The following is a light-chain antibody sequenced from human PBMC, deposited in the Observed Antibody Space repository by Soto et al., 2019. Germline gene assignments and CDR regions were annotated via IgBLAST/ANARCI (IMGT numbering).Light chain of an antibody. CDR1: QSIGSW. V-gene: IGKV1-5*03. J-gene: IGKJ2*01. Sequence: DIQMTQSPSTLSASVGDGVTITCRASQSIGSWLAWYQQKPGKAPKLLIYKATNLQSGVPSRFSGSGSGTEFSLTISSLQPVDSATYYCQQYNDFLYTFGQGTKVDI. CDR2: KAT. CDR3: QQYNDFLYT.